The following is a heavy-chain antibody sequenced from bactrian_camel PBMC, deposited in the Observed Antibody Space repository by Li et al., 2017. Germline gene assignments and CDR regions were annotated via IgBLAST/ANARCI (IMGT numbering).Heavy chain of an antibody. V-gene: IGHV3S53*01. Sequence: HVQLVESGGGSAQTGGSLRLSCVVSGDHRMVAWFRQGPGKKREGVATIGTDESMEFAESVKGRFTISRDKSKSNLYLQMNSLKPEDTAVYYCVRGALATLWGEGACGYWGQGTQVTVS. J-gene: IGHJ6*01. CDR1: GDHRM. CDR2: IGTDESM. CDR3: VRGALATLWGEGACGY. D-gene: IGHD4*01.